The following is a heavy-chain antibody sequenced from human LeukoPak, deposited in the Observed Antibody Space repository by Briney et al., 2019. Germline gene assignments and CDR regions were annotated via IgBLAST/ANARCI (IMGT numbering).Heavy chain of an antibody. D-gene: IGHD2/OR15-2a*01. CDR1: GGSISSGGYY. CDR3: ARDFFHKSHYYGMDV. J-gene: IGHJ6*02. CDR2: IYYSGST. Sequence: PSQTLSLTCTVSGGSISSGGYYWSWIRQHPGKGLEWIGYIYYSGSTYYNPSLKSRVTISVDTSKNQFSLKLSSVTAADTAVYYCARDFFHKSHYYGMDVWGQGTTVTVSS. V-gene: IGHV4-31*03.